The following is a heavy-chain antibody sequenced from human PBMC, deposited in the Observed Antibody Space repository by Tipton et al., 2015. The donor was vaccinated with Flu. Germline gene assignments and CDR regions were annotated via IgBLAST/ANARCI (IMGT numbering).Heavy chain of an antibody. CDR1: GFTVSNNF. CDR2: IYSFGDT. CDR3: ARDGVGQSGSPY. D-gene: IGHD1-26*01. V-gene: IGHV3-53*01. Sequence: QLVQSGGGLIQPGGSLRLSCTVSGFTVSNNFMNWFRQAPGKGLEWVSLIYSFGDTHYADSVKGRFTISRDSSKNTLYLQMNSLRTEDTAVYHCARDGVGQSGSPYWGRGTLVTVSS. J-gene: IGHJ4*02.